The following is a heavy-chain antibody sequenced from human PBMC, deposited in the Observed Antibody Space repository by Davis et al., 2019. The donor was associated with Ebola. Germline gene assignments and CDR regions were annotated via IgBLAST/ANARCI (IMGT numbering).Heavy chain of an antibody. CDR1: GHTFTDYL. CDR3: TSGEFVDF. CDR2: INPSIGNT. V-gene: IGHV1-46*01. J-gene: IGHJ4*02. D-gene: IGHD3-10*01. Sequence: ASVKVSCKASGHTFTDYLLHWVRQAPGQGLEWMGLINPSIGNTSLAQKFQGRVTLTRDTSTSTVHMDLRSLKSEDTAIYYCTSGEFVDFWGQGTLVTVSS.